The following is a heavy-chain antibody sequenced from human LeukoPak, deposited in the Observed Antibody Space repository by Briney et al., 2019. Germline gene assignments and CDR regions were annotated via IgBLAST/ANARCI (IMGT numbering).Heavy chain of an antibody. V-gene: IGHV1-18*01. Sequence: TSVKVSCKASGYIFTSYGISWVRQAPGQGLEWMGWISAYNGNTNYAQKLQGRVTMTTDTSTSTAYMELRSLRSDGTAVYYCATGYSYGYFDYWGQGTLVTVSS. CDR2: ISAYNGNT. CDR3: ATGYSYGYFDY. J-gene: IGHJ4*02. D-gene: IGHD5-18*01. CDR1: GYIFTSYG.